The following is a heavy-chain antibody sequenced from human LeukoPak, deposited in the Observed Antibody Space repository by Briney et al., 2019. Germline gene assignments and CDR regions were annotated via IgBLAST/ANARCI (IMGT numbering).Heavy chain of an antibody. Sequence: PSESLSLTCTVSGGSISSGSYYWSWIRQPAGKGLEWIGLIYTSGSTNYNPSLKSRVTISVDTSKNQFSLKLSSVTAADTAVYYCAREGFGVLTEPTAIAFDIWGQGTMVTVSS. CDR3: AREGFGVLTEPTAIAFDI. V-gene: IGHV4-61*02. J-gene: IGHJ3*02. CDR1: GGSISSGSYY. CDR2: IYTSGST. D-gene: IGHD3-10*01.